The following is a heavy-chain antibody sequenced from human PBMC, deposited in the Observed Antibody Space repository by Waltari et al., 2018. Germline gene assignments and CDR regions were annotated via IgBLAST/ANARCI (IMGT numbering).Heavy chain of an antibody. V-gene: IGHV4-31*01. J-gene: IGHJ4*02. CDR1: GGSISSGGYY. Sequence: QVQLQESGPGLVKPSQPLSLTCTVSGGSISSGGYYWSWLRPHPGKGLEWIGYIYYSGSTYYNPSLKSLVTISVDTSKNQFSLKLSSVTAADTAVYYCARSGIAAREGFFDYWGQGTLVTVSS. CDR2: IYYSGST. D-gene: IGHD6-6*01. CDR3: ARSGIAAREGFFDY.